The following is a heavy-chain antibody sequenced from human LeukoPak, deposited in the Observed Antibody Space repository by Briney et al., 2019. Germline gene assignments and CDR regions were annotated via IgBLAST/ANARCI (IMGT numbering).Heavy chain of an antibody. Sequence: PSETLSLTCTVSGGSISSYYWSWIRQPPGKGLEWIGHIYYSGSTNYNPSLKSRVTISVDTSKNQFSLKLSSVTAADTAVYYCARTTPPWDIVVVPAAAYYMDVWGKGTTVTVSS. D-gene: IGHD2-2*01. CDR3: ARTTPPWDIVVVPAAAYYMDV. CDR1: GGSISSYY. V-gene: IGHV4-59*01. J-gene: IGHJ6*03. CDR2: IYYSGST.